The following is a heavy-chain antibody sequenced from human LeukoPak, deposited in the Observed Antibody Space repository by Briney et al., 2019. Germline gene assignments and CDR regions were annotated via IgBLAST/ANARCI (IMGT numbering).Heavy chain of an antibody. D-gene: IGHD3-10*02. CDR1: GFTFSNYG. CDR2: IRYDGNNK. J-gene: IGHJ6*04. V-gene: IGHV3-30*02. CDR3: AELGITMIGGV. Sequence: GGSLRLSCGASGFTFSNYGMLWVRQAPGKGLEWVAFIRYDGNNKLYADSMKGRFTISRDNSKNTLYLHINSLRAEDTAVYYCAELGITMIGGVWGKGTTVTISS.